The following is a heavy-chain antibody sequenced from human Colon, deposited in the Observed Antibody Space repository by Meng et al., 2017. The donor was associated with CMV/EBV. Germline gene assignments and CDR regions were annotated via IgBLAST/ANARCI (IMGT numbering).Heavy chain of an antibody. CDR2: INPNNGGV. CDR3: AKSGRDFWTGFSSHFDY. J-gene: IGHJ4*02. D-gene: IGHD3/OR15-3a*01. Sequence: ASVKVSCKASGYTFTGHHVHWVRQAPGQGLEWMGWINPNNGGVNYSQKFLGRVTMTRDTSISTAYMELSRLRSDDTAVYYCAKSGRDFWTGFSSHFDYWGQGTLVTVSS. CDR1: GYTFTGHH. V-gene: IGHV1-2*02.